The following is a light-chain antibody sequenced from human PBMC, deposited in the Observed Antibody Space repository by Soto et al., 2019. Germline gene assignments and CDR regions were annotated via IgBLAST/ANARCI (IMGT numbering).Light chain of an antibody. Sequence: SYELTRAPSVSVSPGQTARITCSGDKLGEKYACWYQQKPGQSPVLVIYQDRKRPSGIPERFSGSYSGNTATLTISGTQAMDEADYYCQAWDSGIVVFGGGTKLTVL. CDR3: QAWDSGIVV. V-gene: IGLV3-1*01. CDR1: KLGEKY. J-gene: IGLJ2*01. CDR2: QDR.